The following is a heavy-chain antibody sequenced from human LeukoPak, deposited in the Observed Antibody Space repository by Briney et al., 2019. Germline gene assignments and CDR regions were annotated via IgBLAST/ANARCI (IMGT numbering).Heavy chain of an antibody. Sequence: ASVKVSCKASGYTFTSYYMHWVRQAPGQGLEWMGIINPSGGSTSYAQKFQGRVTMTRDTSTSTVYMELSSLRSEDTAVYYCARDFMGYGGNPGLGYWGQGTLVTVFS. J-gene: IGHJ4*02. CDR1: GYTFTSYY. CDR2: INPSGGST. D-gene: IGHD4-23*01. V-gene: IGHV1-46*01. CDR3: ARDFMGYGGNPGLGY.